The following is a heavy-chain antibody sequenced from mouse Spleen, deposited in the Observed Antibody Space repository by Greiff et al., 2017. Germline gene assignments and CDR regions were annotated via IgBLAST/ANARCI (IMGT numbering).Heavy chain of an antibody. CDR2: ISNGGGST. J-gene: IGHJ4*01. V-gene: IGHV5-12*02. CDR3: ARSYYRYDENAMDY. CDR1: GFTFSDYY. D-gene: IGHD2-14*01. Sequence: EVKLMESGGGLVQPGGSLKLSCATSGFTFSDYYMYWVRQTPEKRLEWVAYISNGGGSTYYPDTVKGRFTISRDNAKNTLYLQMSRLKSEDTAMYYCARSYYRYDENAMDYWGQGTSVTVSS.